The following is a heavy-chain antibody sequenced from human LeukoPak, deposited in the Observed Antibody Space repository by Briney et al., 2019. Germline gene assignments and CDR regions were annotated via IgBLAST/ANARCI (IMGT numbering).Heavy chain of an antibody. CDR3: ARFRRVGRLIWFDP. CDR2: VHQNGNI. J-gene: IGHJ5*02. D-gene: IGHD3-10*01. CDR1: GGSISSYY. Sequence: SETLSLTCTVSGGSISSYYWSWIRQPPGKGLEFIVYVHQNGNITYNPSLKGRASMSVDTSKSQFSLKLTSLTAADTAVYYCARFRRVGRLIWFDPWGQGTLVTVSP. V-gene: IGHV4-59*08.